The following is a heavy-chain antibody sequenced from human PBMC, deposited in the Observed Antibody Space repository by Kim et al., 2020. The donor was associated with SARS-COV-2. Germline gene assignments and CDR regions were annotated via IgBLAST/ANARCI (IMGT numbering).Heavy chain of an antibody. D-gene: IGHD6-13*01. CDR1: GFTFSSYS. V-gene: IGHV3-21*01. J-gene: IGHJ5*02. CDR2: ISSSSSYI. CDR3: ARAPSSWYGSWFDP. Sequence: GGSLRLSCAASGFTFSSYSMNWVRQAPGKGLEWVSSISSSSSYIYYADSVKGRFTISRDNAKNSLYLQMNSLRAEDTAVYYCARAPSSWYGSWFDPWGQGTLVTVSS.